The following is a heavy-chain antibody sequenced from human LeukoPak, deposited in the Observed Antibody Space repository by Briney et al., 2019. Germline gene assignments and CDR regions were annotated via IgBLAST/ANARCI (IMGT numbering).Heavy chain of an antibody. CDR2: IWYDGSNK. V-gene: IGHV3-33*08. J-gene: IGHJ4*02. Sequence: GRSLRLSCAASGFTFSSYGMHWVRQAPGKGLEWVAVIWYDGSNKYYADSVKGRFTISRDNSKNTLYLQMNSLRAEDTAVYYCASAPGIAVYWGQGTLVTVSS. D-gene: IGHD6-19*01. CDR1: GFTFSSYG. CDR3: ASAPGIAVY.